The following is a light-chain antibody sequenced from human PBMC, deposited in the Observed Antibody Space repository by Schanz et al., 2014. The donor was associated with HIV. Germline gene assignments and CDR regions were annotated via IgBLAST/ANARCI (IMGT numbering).Light chain of an antibody. CDR3: SSYTSSDTHV. CDR1: SSDVGGYNY. V-gene: IGLV2-14*01. CDR2: DVN. Sequence: QSALTQPASVSGSPGQSITISCTGTSSDVGGYNYVSWYQQHPGRAPKLMIYDVNNRPSGISNCFSGSKSGNTASLTISGLQAEDEADYYCSSYTSSDTHVFGTGTKLTVL. J-gene: IGLJ1*01.